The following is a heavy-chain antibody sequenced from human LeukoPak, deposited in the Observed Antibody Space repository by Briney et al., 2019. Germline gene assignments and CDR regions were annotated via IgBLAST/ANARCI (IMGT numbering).Heavy chain of an antibody. Sequence: PGGSLRLSCAASGFTFSSYSMNWVRQAPGKGLEWVSYISSSSSTIYYADSVKGRFTISRDNAKNSLYLQMNSLRAEDTAVYYCARDSGTMTTVVTSFDYWGQGTLVTVSS. V-gene: IGHV3-48*01. CDR3: ARDSGTMTTVVTSFDY. CDR1: GFTFSSYS. D-gene: IGHD4-23*01. CDR2: ISSSSSTI. J-gene: IGHJ4*02.